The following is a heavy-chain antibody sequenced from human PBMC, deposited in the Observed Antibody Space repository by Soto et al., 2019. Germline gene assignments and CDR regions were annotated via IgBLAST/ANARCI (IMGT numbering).Heavy chain of an antibody. V-gene: IGHV4-30-2*01. CDR3: ARHNYGSGNTYFDY. J-gene: IGHJ4*02. D-gene: IGHD3-10*01. Sequence: SETLSLTCAVSGGSISSGGYSWSWIRQPPGKDLEWIGYIYHSGSTYYNPSIKSRVTISVDTSKNQFSLKLSPMTAADTAVYYCARHNYGSGNTYFDYWGQGTLVTVSS. CDR2: IYHSGST. CDR1: GGSISSGGYS.